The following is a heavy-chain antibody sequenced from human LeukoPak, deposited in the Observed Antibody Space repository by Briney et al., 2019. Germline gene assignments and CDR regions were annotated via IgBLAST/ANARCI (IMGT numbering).Heavy chain of an antibody. Sequence: SVKVSCKASGGTFSSYAISWVRQAPGQGLEWMGGIIPIFGTANYAQKFHGRVTITTDESTSTAYMELSSLRSEDTAVYYCARAATELTDNNWFDPWGQGTLVTVSS. V-gene: IGHV1-69*05. CDR1: GGTFSSYA. CDR3: ARAATELTDNNWFDP. J-gene: IGHJ5*02. D-gene: IGHD2-15*01. CDR2: IIPIFGTA.